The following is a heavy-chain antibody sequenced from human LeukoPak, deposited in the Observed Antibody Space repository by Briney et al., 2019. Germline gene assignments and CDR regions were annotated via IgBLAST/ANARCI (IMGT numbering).Heavy chain of an antibody. V-gene: IGHV3-23*01. Sequence: GWSLRLSCVASGFTFSNYAMNWVRQAPGKGLEWVSRICASTGRTNYADSVKGRFSISSDTSNNPLYLKMNRLSAEDTAVYYCAKGPVSAIVGATTLDYWGQGTLVTVSS. J-gene: IGHJ4*02. CDR1: GFTFSNYA. CDR3: AKGPVSAIVGATTLDY. CDR2: ICASTGRT. D-gene: IGHD1-26*01.